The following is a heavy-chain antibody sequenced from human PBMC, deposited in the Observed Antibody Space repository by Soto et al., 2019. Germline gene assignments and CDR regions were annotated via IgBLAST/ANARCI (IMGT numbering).Heavy chain of an antibody. CDR2: IYYSGST. D-gene: IGHD2-8*01. V-gene: IGHV4-30-4*01. Sequence: SETLSLTCTVSGGSISSGDYYWSWIRQPPGKGLEWIGYIYYSGSTYYNPSLKSRVTISVDTSKNQFSLKLSSVTAADTAVYYCARLVWGRHKIGGGEFDYWGQGTLVTVSS. CDR3: ARLVWGRHKIGGGEFDY. J-gene: IGHJ4*02. CDR1: GGSISSGDYY.